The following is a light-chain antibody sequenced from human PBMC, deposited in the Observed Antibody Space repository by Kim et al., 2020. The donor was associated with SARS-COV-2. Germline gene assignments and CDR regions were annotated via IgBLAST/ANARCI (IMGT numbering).Light chain of an antibody. CDR3: QQSYTTPLT. CDR1: QVITTY. V-gene: IGKV1-39*01. Sequence: DIQMTQSPPSLSASVGDRVTITCRASQVITTYLNWYQQKPGKAPKLLIYAASTLRSGVPSRFSGSGSGTDFSLTISSLQPEDYAIYYCQQSYTTPLTFGGGTKVEIK. CDR2: AAS. J-gene: IGKJ4*01.